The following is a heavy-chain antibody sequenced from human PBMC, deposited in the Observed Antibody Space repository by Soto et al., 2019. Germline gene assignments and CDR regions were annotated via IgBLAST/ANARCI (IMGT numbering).Heavy chain of an antibody. CDR1: GFTFSSYA. CDR2: ISGGGGST. V-gene: IGHV3-23*01. D-gene: IGHD2-8*01. Sequence: GGSLRLSCAASGFTFSSYAMSWVRQAPGKGLEWVSAISGGGGSTYYADSVKGRFTISRDNSKNTLYLQMNSLRAEDTAVYHCAKEGVDIVLMVYAEGDVVDYWGQGTLVTVSS. J-gene: IGHJ4*02. CDR3: AKEGVDIVLMVYAEGDVVDY.